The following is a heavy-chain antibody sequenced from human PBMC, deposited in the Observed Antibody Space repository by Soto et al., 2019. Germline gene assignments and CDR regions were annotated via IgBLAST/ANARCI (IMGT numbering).Heavy chain of an antibody. CDR1: GYTLTELS. CDR2: FDPEDGET. D-gene: IGHD1-26*01. CDR3: ATDTWLGATRGAFAI. J-gene: IGHJ3*02. Sequence: QVQLVQSGAEVKKPGASVKVSCKVSGYTLTELSMHWVRQAPGKGLEWMGGFDPEDGETIYAQKFQGRVTRTEDTSTDTSYMELSSLRSEDTAVYYCATDTWLGATRGAFAIWGQGTMVTVSS. V-gene: IGHV1-24*01.